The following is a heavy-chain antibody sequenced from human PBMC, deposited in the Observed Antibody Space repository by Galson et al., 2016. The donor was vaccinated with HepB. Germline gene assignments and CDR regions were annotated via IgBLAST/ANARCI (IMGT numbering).Heavy chain of an antibody. D-gene: IGHD2/OR15-2a*01. J-gene: IGHJ5*02. Sequence: ISGDSVSSNSAAWTWIRQSPLRGLEWLGGTYYRSKWYNDYAVSVKSRISIHPDTSKNQFSLQLNSVTPEDTAVYYCARVRCSTFRCQNWFDPWGQGTLVTVSS. CDR2: TYYRSKWYN. CDR1: GDSVSSNSAA. CDR3: ARVRCSTFRCQNWFDP. V-gene: IGHV6-1*01.